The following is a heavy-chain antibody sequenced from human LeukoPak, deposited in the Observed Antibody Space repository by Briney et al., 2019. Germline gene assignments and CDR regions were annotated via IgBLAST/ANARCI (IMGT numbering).Heavy chain of an antibody. V-gene: IGHV1-18*01. CDR1: GYTFTRYG. Sequence: ASVKVSCKASGYTFTRYGISWVRQAPGQGLEWMGWISAYNGNTNYAQKLQGRVTMTTDTSTSTAHMELRSLRSDDTAVYYCARYGVGATKTPDPWGQGTLVTVSS. CDR3: ARYGVGATKTPDP. D-gene: IGHD1-26*01. CDR2: ISAYNGNT. J-gene: IGHJ5*02.